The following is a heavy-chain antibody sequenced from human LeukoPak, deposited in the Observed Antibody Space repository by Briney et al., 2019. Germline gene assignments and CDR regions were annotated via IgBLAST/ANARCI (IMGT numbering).Heavy chain of an antibody. D-gene: IGHD3-16*01. V-gene: IGHV3-11*03. CDR1: GCIVSDHS. Sequence: GGSLRLSCAASGCIVSDHSISWSRQSPGKGPEGISYVMSGRGSTNYADSVQGRFTLSRDNAKNSVAVQLDGLRADDTAVYLCTRKRRGSYYAFESWGQGTLVSVSS. CDR2: VMSGRGST. J-gene: IGHJ4*02. CDR3: TRKRRGSYYAFES.